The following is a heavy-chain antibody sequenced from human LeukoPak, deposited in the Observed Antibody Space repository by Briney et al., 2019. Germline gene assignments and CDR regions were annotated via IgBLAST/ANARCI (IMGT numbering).Heavy chain of an antibody. V-gene: IGHV3-23*01. CDR2: ISGSGGST. Sequence: GGSLRLSCAASGFTFSSYAMSWVRQAPGKGREWGSAISGSGGSTYYADSVKGRFTISRDNSTNTLYLQMNSLRVEDTAVYYCARDFVVNYGSAAFDIWGQGTMVTVSS. D-gene: IGHD3-10*01. CDR3: ARDFVVNYGSAAFDI. J-gene: IGHJ3*02. CDR1: GFTFSSYA.